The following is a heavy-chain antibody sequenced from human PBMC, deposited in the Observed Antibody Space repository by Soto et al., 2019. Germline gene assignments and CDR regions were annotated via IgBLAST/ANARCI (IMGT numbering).Heavy chain of an antibody. D-gene: IGHD2-2*01. Sequence: EVQLVESGGGLVKPGGSLRLSCAVSGFTFSTYSMNWVRQAPGKGLEWVSCISSGSSSTNIYYADSVKGRFTISRDNANNSLFLLMNSLRAEDTAVYYCARVRDHLLLGPIESWGQGILVTVSA. CDR3: ARVRDHLLLGPIES. CDR2: ISSGSSSTNI. V-gene: IGHV3-21*02. CDR1: GFTFSTYS. J-gene: IGHJ4*02.